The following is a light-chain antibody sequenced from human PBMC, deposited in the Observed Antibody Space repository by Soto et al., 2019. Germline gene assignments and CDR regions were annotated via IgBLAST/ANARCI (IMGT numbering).Light chain of an antibody. CDR2: AAS. CDR1: QGISSY. CDR3: QHLNRYPLT. Sequence: DIQLTQSPSFLSASVGDRVTITCRASQGISSYLAWYQQKPGKAPKLLIFAASTLQSGLPPRLSGSRSGTEFTLTISSLQPEEFATYYCQHLNRYPLTFGVGTQVEIK. V-gene: IGKV1-9*01. J-gene: IGKJ4*01.